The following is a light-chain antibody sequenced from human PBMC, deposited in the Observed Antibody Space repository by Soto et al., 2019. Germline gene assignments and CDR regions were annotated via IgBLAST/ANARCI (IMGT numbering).Light chain of an antibody. Sequence: QSALTQPASVSGSPGQSITISCTGTTTDVGSYNFVSWYQQHPGKAPKLILYEVAKRPSGVSDRFSGSKSGNTASLTISGLQAEDESDYYCQSYDLSLRNYVFGSGTKLTVL. CDR3: QSYDLSLRNYV. J-gene: IGLJ1*01. CDR2: EVA. V-gene: IGLV2-23*02. CDR1: TTDVGSYNF.